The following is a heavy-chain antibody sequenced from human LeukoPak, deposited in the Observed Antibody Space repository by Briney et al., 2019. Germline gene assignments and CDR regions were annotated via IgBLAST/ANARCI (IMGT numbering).Heavy chain of an antibody. Sequence: ASVKVSCKASGYTFSNFYMNWVRQAPGQGLEWMGILNPSGGSTRYAQKFQARVTMTRDTSTSTVYMELSSLRSEDTAVYYCARGSSSGAYYFDYWGQGALVTVSS. CDR2: LNPSGGST. CDR1: GYTFSNFY. J-gene: IGHJ4*02. V-gene: IGHV1-46*01. D-gene: IGHD3-22*01. CDR3: ARGSSSGAYYFDY.